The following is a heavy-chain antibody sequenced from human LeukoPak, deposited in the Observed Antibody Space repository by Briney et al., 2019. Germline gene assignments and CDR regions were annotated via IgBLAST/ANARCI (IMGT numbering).Heavy chain of an antibody. CDR2: ISAYNGNT. CDR1: GYTLSGYG. CDR3: ARDPVGYCSSTSCYPNWFDP. Sequence: ASVKVSCKASGYTLSGYGISWVRQAPGQGLEWMGWISAYNGNTNYAQKLQGRVTMTTDTSTSTAYMELRSLRSDDTAVYYCARDPVGYCSSTSCYPNWFDPWGQGTLVTVSS. D-gene: IGHD2-2*01. V-gene: IGHV1-18*01. J-gene: IGHJ5*02.